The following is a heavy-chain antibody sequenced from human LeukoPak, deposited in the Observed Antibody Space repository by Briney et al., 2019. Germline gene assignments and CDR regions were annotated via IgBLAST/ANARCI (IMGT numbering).Heavy chain of an antibody. Sequence: PGRSLRLSCAASGFTFSSYAMHWVRQAPGKGLEWVAVISYDGSNKYYADSVKGRFTISRDNSKNTLYLQMNSLRAEDTAVYYCAKEEYCGSTSCYGGSWGQGTLVTVSS. J-gene: IGHJ5*02. CDR2: ISYDGSNK. CDR1: GFTFSSYA. CDR3: AKEEYCGSTSCYGGS. V-gene: IGHV3-30*04. D-gene: IGHD2-2*01.